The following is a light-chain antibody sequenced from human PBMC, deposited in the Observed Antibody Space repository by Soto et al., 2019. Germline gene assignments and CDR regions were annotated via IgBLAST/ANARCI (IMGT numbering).Light chain of an antibody. Sequence: QSVLTQLPSASGSPGQSVTISCTGTSSDVGGYNFVSWYQQHPGKAPKLMIYEVSKRPSGVPDRFSGSKSGNTASLTVSGLQAEDEDDYYCISYAVSTSYVFGTGTKVTV. CDR3: ISYAVSTSYV. CDR2: EVS. J-gene: IGLJ1*01. CDR1: SSDVGGYNF. V-gene: IGLV2-8*01.